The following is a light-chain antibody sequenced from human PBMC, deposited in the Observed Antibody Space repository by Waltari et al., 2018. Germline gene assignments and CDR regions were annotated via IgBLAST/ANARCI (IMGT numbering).Light chain of an antibody. CDR1: SPNIAIHT. CDR2: RDN. V-gene: IGLV1-44*01. Sequence: QSVLTQPPSASGTPGQRVIIPWSGSSPNIAIHTVNWYQHLPGTAPKLLIYRDNQRPSGVPDRFSGSKSGTSASLAITDLQSEDEADYYCAGWDDSLNGVFGGGTKLTVL. CDR3: AGWDDSLNGV. J-gene: IGLJ3*02.